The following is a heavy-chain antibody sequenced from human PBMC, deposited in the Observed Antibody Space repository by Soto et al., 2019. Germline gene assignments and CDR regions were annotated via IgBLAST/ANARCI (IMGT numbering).Heavy chain of an antibody. D-gene: IGHD3-3*01. CDR3: ARGGANYDFWSGPEY. CDR2: ISFDGNNK. J-gene: IGHJ4*02. Sequence: QVHLVESGGGVVQPGRSLRLSCAGSGFTFSSFGIHWVRQAPGKGLEWVAVISFDGNNKYYADSVEGRFTISRDNSKTTVYLQMNSLRAEDTAVYYCARGGANYDFWSGPEYWGKGTLVTVSS. V-gene: IGHV3-30*03. CDR1: GFTFSSFG.